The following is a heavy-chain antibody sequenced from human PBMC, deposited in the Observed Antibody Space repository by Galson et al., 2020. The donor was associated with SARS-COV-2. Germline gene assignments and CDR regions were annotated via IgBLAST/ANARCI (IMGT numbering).Heavy chain of an antibody. Sequence: TGGSLRLSCEVSGFTFSNAWMSWVRQAPGKGLEWVGRIKRKTDGETTEYAAPVKGRFTISRDDSKDTLYLQMNSLKTEDTAVYFCATELQYFDWGDTWFDPWGQGTLVIVSS. CDR3: ATELQYFDWGDTWFDP. CDR2: IKRKTDGETT. CDR1: GFTFSNAW. V-gene: IGHV3-15*01. D-gene: IGHD3-9*01. J-gene: IGHJ5*02.